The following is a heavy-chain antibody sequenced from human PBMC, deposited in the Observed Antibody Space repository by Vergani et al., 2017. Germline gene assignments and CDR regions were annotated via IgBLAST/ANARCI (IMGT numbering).Heavy chain of an antibody. D-gene: IGHD6-13*01. CDR3: ARGFAAAGTGWFDP. CDR2: IYYSGST. CDR1: GGSISSYY. J-gene: IGHJ5*02. V-gene: IGHV4-59*01. Sequence: QVQLQESGPGLVKPSETLSLTCTVSGGSISSYYWSWTRQPPGKGLEWIGYIYYSGSTNYNPSLKSRVTISVDTSKNQFSLKLSSVTAADTAVYYCARGFAAAGTGWFDPWGQGTLVTVSS.